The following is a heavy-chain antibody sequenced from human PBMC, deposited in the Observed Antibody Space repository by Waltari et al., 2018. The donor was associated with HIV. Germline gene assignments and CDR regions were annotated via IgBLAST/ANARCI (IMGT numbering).Heavy chain of an antibody. CDR1: GGSISSSSYY. D-gene: IGHD4-17*01. Sequence: QLQLQESGPGLVKPSETLSLTCTVSGGSISSSSYYWGWIRQPPGKGLEWIGSIYYSGSTSYNPALKSRVTISVDTSKNQFSLKLSSVTAADTAVYYCARQVYGYYFDYWGQGTLVTVSS. CDR2: IYYSGST. CDR3: ARQVYGYYFDY. V-gene: IGHV4-39*01. J-gene: IGHJ4*02.